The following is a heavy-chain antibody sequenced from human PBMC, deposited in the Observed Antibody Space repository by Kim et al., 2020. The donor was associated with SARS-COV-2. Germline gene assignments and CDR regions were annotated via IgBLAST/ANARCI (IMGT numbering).Heavy chain of an antibody. V-gene: IGHV3-53*03. D-gene: IGHD3-9*01. Sequence: GRFTIHRDDSKNTLYLQMNSLRAEDTAVYYCARGVKDILTGYYWDYYMDVWGKGTTVTVSS. CDR3: ARGVKDILTGYYWDYYMDV. J-gene: IGHJ6*03.